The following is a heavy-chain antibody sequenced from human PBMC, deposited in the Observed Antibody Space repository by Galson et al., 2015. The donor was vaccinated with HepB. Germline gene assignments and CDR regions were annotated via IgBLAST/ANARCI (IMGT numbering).Heavy chain of an antibody. CDR2: IKQDGSEK. Sequence: VSGFTYNNYWMSWVRQAPGRGLEWVANIKQDGSEKYYVDSVEGRFTVSRDNAKKTLYLDMNALSVEDTAVYYCARGWDTDVTSNFDYWGQGALVTVSS. D-gene: IGHD5-18*01. CDR1: GFTYNNYW. V-gene: IGHV3-7*03. J-gene: IGHJ4*02. CDR3: ARGWDTDVTSNFDY.